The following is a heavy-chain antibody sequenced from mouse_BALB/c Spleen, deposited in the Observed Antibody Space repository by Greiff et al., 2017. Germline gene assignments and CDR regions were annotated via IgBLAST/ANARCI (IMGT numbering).Heavy chain of an antibody. Sequence: EVHLVESGGGLVQPGGSRKLSCAASGFTFSSFGMHWVRQAPEKGLEWVAYISSGSSTIYYADTVKGRFTISRDNPKNTLFLQMTSLRSEDTAMYYCARLMGRGYAMDYWGQGTSVTVSS. CDR2: ISSGSSTI. CDR1: GFTFSSFG. J-gene: IGHJ4*01. V-gene: IGHV5-17*02. D-gene: IGHD2-3*01. CDR3: ARLMGRGYAMDY.